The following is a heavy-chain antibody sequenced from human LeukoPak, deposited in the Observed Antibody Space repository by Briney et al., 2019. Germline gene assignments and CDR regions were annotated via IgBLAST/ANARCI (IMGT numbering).Heavy chain of an antibody. CDR2: IWYDGSNK. V-gene: IGHV3-33*01. D-gene: IGHD6-19*01. CDR3: ARDLTAIAVAGPLY. J-gene: IGHJ4*02. CDR1: GLTFSSYG. Sequence: PGRSLRLSCAASGLTFSSYGMHWVHQAPGKGLEWVAVIWYDGSNKYYADSVKGRFTISRDNSKNTLYLQMNSLRAEDTAVYYCARDLTAIAVAGPLYRGQGTLVTVSS.